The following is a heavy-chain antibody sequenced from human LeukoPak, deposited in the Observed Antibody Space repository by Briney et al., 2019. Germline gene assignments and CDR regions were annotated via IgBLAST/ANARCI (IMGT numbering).Heavy chain of an antibody. V-gene: IGHV4-59*01. CDR2: IYYSGST. D-gene: IGHD3-22*01. J-gene: IGHJ5*02. Sequence: SETLSLTCTVSGVSISSYYWSWIRQPPGKGLEWFGYIYYSGSTNYNPSLKSRVTISVDKSKNQFSLKLRSVTAADTAVYYCARDRYYYDSSGTRWFDPWGQGTLVTVSS. CDR1: GVSISSYY. CDR3: ARDRYYYDSSGTRWFDP.